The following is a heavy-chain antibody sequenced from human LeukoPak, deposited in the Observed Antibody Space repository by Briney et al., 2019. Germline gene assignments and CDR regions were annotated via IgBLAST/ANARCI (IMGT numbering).Heavy chain of an antibody. J-gene: IGHJ4*02. CDR2: IYYSGST. CDR3: ARGIRTLGYCSSTSCYKGGGVDY. CDR1: GGSISSSSYY. D-gene: IGHD2-2*02. Sequence: SETLSLTCTVSGGSISSSSYYWGWIRQPPGKGLEWIGSIYYSGSTYYNPSLRSRVTISVDTSKNQFSLKLSSVTAADTAVYYCARGIRTLGYCSSTSCYKGGGVDYWGQGTLVTVSS. V-gene: IGHV4-39*07.